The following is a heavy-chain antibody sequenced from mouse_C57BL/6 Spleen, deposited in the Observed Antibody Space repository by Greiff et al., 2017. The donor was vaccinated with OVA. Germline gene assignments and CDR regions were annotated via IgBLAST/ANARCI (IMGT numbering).Heavy chain of an antibody. D-gene: IGHD2-5*01. CDR2: INYDGSST. J-gene: IGHJ2*01. Sequence: EVMLVESEGGLVQPGSSMKLSCTASGFTFSDYYMAWVRQVPEKGLEWVANINYDGSSTYYLDSLKSRFIISRDNAKNILYLQMSSLKSEDTATYYCAREAYYSNHYFDYWGQGTTLTVSS. CDR3: AREAYYSNHYFDY. CDR1: GFTFSDYY. V-gene: IGHV5-16*01.